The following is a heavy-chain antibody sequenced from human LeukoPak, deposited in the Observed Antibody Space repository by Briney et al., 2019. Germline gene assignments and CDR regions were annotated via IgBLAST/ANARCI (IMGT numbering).Heavy chain of an antibody. V-gene: IGHV5-51*01. CDR3: ASGGSGWCDY. CDR1: GYSFTSYW. D-gene: IGHD6-19*01. CDR2: IYPGDSDT. Sequence: GESLKISCKGSGYSFTSYWIGWVRQIPGKGLEWMGIIYPGDSDTKYSPSLRGQVSTSADKSISTAYLQWGSLKASDTGMYYCASGGSGWCDYWGQGTLVTVSS. J-gene: IGHJ4*02.